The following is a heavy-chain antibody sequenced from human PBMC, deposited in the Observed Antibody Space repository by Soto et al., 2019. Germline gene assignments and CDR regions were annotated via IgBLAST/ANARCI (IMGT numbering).Heavy chain of an antibody. CDR2: INWNSGSI. D-gene: IGHD6-13*01. J-gene: IGHJ1*01. CDR1: GFTFDDYA. V-gene: IGHV3-9*01. CDR3: VKDESINWYSGHFRH. Sequence: GGSLRLSCAACGFTFDDYAMHWVRQVPGKGLEWVSGINWNSGSIGYGDSVKGRFAIPRDNAKNSLHLQMNSLSAEDTAFYYCVKDESINWYSGHFRHWGQGTLVTVSS.